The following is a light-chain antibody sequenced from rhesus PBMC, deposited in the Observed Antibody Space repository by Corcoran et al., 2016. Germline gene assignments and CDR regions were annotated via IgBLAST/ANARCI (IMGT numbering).Light chain of an antibody. CDR1: QGISSY. V-gene: IGKV1-25*01. CDR2: KAS. Sequence: DIQMTQSPSSLSASVGDTVTITCRASQGISSYLAWYQQTPGKAPTLLNYKASTLQSGVPSRFSGSGSGTDFTLTISSLQPEDFATYYCQQHNSYPFTFGPGTKLDIK. CDR3: QQHNSYPFT. J-gene: IGKJ3*01.